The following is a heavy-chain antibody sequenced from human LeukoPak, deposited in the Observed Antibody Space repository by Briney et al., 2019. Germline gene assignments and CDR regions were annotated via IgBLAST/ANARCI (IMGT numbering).Heavy chain of an antibody. CDR3: VKVRISGTTVTGFDY. Sequence: GGSLRLSCSVSGFTFSSYAMYWVRQPPGKGLEYVSAISSNGDRIYYADSVKGRFTISRDNSKNTVYLQMSSLRVEDTAVYYCVKVRISGTTVTGFDYWGQETLVTVSS. CDR1: GFTFSSYA. CDR2: ISSNGDRI. J-gene: IGHJ4*02. V-gene: IGHV3-64D*09. D-gene: IGHD4-17*01.